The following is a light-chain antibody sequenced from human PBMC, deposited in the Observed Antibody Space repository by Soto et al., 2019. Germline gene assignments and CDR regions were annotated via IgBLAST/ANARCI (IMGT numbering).Light chain of an antibody. V-gene: IGKV3-11*01. J-gene: IGKJ5*01. CDR2: DAS. Sequence: EIVLTQSPATLSLSPGERATLSCRASQSVSSYLAWYQQKPGQAPRLLIYDASNRATGIPARFSGSGSGTDFTLTISSLEPEEGAVYYCQQRSNWPITVGQGKRLEIK. CDR1: QSVSSY. CDR3: QQRSNWPIT.